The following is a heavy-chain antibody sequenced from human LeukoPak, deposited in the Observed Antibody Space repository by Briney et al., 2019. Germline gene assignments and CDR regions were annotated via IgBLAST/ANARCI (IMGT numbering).Heavy chain of an antibody. V-gene: IGHV1-2*02. CDR3: ARAHLIASAGYNWFDP. CDR1: GYTFTAFY. Sequence: ASVKVSCKASGYTFTAFYMHWVRQAPGQGLEWMGWINPNSGATNYAQKFQGRVTMTRDTSISTAYMELSRLRSDDTAVYYCARAHLIASAGYNWFDPWGQGTLVTVSS. CDR2: INPNSGAT. J-gene: IGHJ5*02. D-gene: IGHD6-13*01.